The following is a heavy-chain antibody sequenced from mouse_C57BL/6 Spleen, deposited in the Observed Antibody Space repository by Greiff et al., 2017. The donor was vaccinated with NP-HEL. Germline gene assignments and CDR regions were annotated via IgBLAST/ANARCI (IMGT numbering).Heavy chain of an antibody. V-gene: IGHV1-82*01. D-gene: IGHD2-5*01. CDR1: GYAFSSSW. J-gene: IGHJ1*03. Sequence: VQLQESGPELVKPGASVKISCKASGYAFSSSWMNWVKQRPGKGLEWIGRIYPGDGDTNYNGKFKGKATLTADKSSSTAYRQLSSLTSEDSAVYFCARPYSTTGGYFEVWGTGTTVTVSS. CDR3: ARPYSTTGGYFEV. CDR2: IYPGDGDT.